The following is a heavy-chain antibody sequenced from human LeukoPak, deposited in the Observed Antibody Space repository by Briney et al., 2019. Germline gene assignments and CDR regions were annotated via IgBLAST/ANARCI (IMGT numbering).Heavy chain of an antibody. D-gene: IGHD3-10*01. J-gene: IGHJ4*02. CDR3: ARDPLVSTASGGY. V-gene: IGHV1-69*13. CDR1: GGTFSSYA. CDR2: IIPIFGTA. Sequence: ASVKVSCKASGGTFSSYAISWVRQAPGQGLEWMGGIIPIFGTANYAQKFQGRVTITADESTSTAYMELSSLRSEDTAVYYCARDPLVSTASGGYWGQGTLVTVSS.